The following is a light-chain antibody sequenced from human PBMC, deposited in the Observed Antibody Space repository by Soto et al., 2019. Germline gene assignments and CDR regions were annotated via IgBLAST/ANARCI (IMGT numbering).Light chain of an antibody. V-gene: IGLV1-40*01. CDR3: QSYDNSLSGSWV. CDR1: SSNLGAGYD. Sequence: QSVPTQPPSGSGAPGQGVTISCTGSSSNLGAGYDVHWYQQLPGAAPKLLIYANNKRPSGVLDRFSGSKSGTSASLAITGLQAEDEADYYCQSYDNSLSGSWVFGGGTKLTVL. J-gene: IGLJ3*02. CDR2: ANN.